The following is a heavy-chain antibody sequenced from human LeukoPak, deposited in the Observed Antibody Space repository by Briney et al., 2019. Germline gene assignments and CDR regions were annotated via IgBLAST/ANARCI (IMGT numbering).Heavy chain of an antibody. J-gene: IGHJ4*02. CDR2: ILYDGSNK. D-gene: IGHD6-19*01. CDR3: AKSHSSGWYGPDY. Sequence: PGRSLRLSCAASGFTFSSYGMHWLRQAPGKALVGVAVILYDGSNKYYADSVKGRFTISRDNSKNTLYLQMNSLRAEDTAVYYCAKSHSSGWYGPDYWGQGTLVTVSS. CDR1: GFTFSSYG. V-gene: IGHV3-30*18.